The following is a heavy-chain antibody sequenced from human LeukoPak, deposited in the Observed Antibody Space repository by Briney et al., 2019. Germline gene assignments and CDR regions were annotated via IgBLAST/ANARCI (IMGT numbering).Heavy chain of an antibody. CDR2: INPNSGGT. J-gene: IGHJ5*02. D-gene: IGHD3-9*01. CDR1: GYTFTGYY. CDR3: ARYFHCVVCWFDP. Sequence: ASVKVSCKASGYTFTGYYMHWVRQAPGQGLEWMGWINPNSGGTNYAQKFQGRVTMTRDTSISTAYMELSRLRSDDTAVYYCARYFHCVVCWFDPWGQGTLVTVSS. V-gene: IGHV1-2*02.